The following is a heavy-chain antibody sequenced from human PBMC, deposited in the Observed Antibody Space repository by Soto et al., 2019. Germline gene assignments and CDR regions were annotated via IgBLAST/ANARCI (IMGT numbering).Heavy chain of an antibody. CDR2: IWYDGSNK. V-gene: IGHV3-33*01. CDR3: ARDRPPTMVRGVSSWSHYYYYGMDV. D-gene: IGHD3-10*01. J-gene: IGHJ6*02. CDR1: GFTFSSYG. Sequence: QVQLVESGGGVVQPGRSLRLSCAASGFTFSSYGMHWVRQAPGKGLEWVAVIWYDGSNKYYADSVKGRFTISRDNSKNTLYXXMXSXXAEDTAVYYCARDRPPTMVRGVSSWSHYYYYGMDVWGQGTTVTVSS.